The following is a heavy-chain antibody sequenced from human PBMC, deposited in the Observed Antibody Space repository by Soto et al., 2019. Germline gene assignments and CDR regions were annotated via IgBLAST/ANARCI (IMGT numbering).Heavy chain of an antibody. CDR3: ARAPLNYYDSSGYYFNWFDP. D-gene: IGHD3-22*01. Sequence: SVKVSCKASGGTFSSYAISWVRQAPGQGLEWMGGIIPIFGTANCAQKFQGRVTITADESTSTAYMELSSLRSEDTAAYYCARAPLNYYDSSGYYFNWFDPWGKGTLVTVSS. J-gene: IGHJ5*02. V-gene: IGHV1-69*13. CDR1: GGTFSSYA. CDR2: IIPIFGTA.